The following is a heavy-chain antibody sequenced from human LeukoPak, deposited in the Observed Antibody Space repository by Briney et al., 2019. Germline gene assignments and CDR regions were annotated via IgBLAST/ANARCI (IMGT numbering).Heavy chain of an antibody. V-gene: IGHV4-39*02. Sequence: PSETLSLTCTVSGGSISSSSYHWGWIRQPPGKELEWIGTIYYSGSTYYNPSLKSRVTISVDTSKNQFSPKLSSVIAADTAVYYCARDWLTGGNLGRAMDVWGQGTTVTVSS. CDR1: GGSISSSSYH. D-gene: IGHD2-8*02. J-gene: IGHJ6*02. CDR3: ARDWLTGGNLGRAMDV. CDR2: IYYSGST.